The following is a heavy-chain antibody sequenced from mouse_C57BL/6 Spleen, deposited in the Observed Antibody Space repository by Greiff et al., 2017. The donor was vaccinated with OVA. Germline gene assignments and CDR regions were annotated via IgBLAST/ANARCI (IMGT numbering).Heavy chain of an antibody. V-gene: IGHV1-64*01. Sequence: QVQLQQPGAELVKPGASVKLSCKASGYTFTSYWTHWVKQRPGQGLEWIGMIHPNSGSTNYNEKFKSKATLTVDKSSSTAYMQLSSLTSEDSAVYYCARDYAHYFDYWGQGTTLTVSS. J-gene: IGHJ2*01. D-gene: IGHD2-4*01. CDR3: ARDYAHYFDY. CDR1: GYTFTSYW. CDR2: IHPNSGST.